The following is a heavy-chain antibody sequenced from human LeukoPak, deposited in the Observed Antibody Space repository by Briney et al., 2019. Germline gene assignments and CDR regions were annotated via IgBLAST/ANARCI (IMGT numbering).Heavy chain of an antibody. CDR2: ISHSGST. V-gene: IGHV4-30-2*01. D-gene: IGHD6-13*01. J-gene: IGHJ4*02. CDR3: AREGDIAAAY. Sequence: PSQTLSLTCTVSGDSITSGGYYWSWIRQPPGKGLEWIGYISHSGSTYYNPSLKSRVTISLIRSKTQFSLNLTSVTAADTAMYYCAREGDIAAAYWGQGTLVTVSS. CDR1: GDSITSGGYY.